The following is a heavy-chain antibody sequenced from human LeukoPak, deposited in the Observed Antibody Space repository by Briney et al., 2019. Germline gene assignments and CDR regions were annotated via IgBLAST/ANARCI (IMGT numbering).Heavy chain of an antibody. CDR2: INPNSGGT. CDR3: ARDAVTPPHYYYYMDV. CDR1: GYTFTCYY. Sequence: ASVKVSCKASGYTFTCYYMHWVRQAPGQGLEWMGWINPNSGGTNYAQKFQGRVTMTRDTSISTAYMELSRLRSDDTAVYYCARDAVTPPHYYYYMDVWGKGTTVTVSS. D-gene: IGHD4-11*01. V-gene: IGHV1-2*02. J-gene: IGHJ6*03.